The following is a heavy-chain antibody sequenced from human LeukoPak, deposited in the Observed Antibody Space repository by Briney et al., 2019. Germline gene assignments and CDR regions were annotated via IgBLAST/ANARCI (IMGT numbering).Heavy chain of an antibody. CDR3: ARAFVYVWGSYRPNFDY. CDR1: GYTFTSYD. V-gene: IGHV1-8*01. Sequence: ASVKVSCKASGYTFTSYDINWVRQATGQGLEWMGWMNPNSGNTGYAQKFQGRVTMTRNTSISTAYMELRSLRSDDTAVYYCARAFVYVWGSYRPNFDYWGQGTLVTVSS. CDR2: MNPNSGNT. J-gene: IGHJ4*02. D-gene: IGHD3-16*02.